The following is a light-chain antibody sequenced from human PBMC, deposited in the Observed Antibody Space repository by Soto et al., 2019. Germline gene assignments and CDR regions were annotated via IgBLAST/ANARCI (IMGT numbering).Light chain of an antibody. Sequence: QSVLTHPRSVSGSPGQSVTISCTGTSSDVGGYNYVSWYQQHPAKAPKLMIYDVSKRPSGVPDRFSGSRSGNTASLTISGLQAEDEADYYCFSYTGTYTVVFGGGSKLTVL. CDR3: FSYTGTYTVV. CDR1: SSDVGGYNY. V-gene: IGLV2-11*01. CDR2: DVS. J-gene: IGLJ3*02.